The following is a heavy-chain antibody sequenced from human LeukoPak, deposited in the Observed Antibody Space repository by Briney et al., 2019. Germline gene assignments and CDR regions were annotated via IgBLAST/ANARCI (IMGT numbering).Heavy chain of an antibody. CDR3: RMAGDAFDI. CDR1: GYTFTGYY. V-gene: IGHV1-2*02. J-gene: IGHJ3*02. CDR2: INPNSGGT. Sequence: ASVTVSCKASGYTFTGYYMHWVRQAPGQGLEWMGWINPNSGGTNYAQKFQGRVTMTRDTSISTAYMELSSLRSEDTAVYYCRMAGDAFDIWGQGTMVTVSS. D-gene: IGHD5-24*01.